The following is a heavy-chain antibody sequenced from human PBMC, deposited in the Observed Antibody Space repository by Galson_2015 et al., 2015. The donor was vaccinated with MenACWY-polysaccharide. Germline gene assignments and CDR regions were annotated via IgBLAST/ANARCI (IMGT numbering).Heavy chain of an antibody. V-gene: IGHV3-43*02. CDR3: AKDGTIFGVVPFDY. J-gene: IGHJ4*02. Sequence: SLRLSCVASGFTFDDYAMHWVRQAPGKGLEWVSLISGDGGSTYYADSVKGRFTISRDNSKNSLYLQMNSLRTEDTALYYCAKDGTIFGVVPFDYWGQGTLVTVSS. CDR2: ISGDGGST. D-gene: IGHD3-3*01. CDR1: GFTFDDYA.